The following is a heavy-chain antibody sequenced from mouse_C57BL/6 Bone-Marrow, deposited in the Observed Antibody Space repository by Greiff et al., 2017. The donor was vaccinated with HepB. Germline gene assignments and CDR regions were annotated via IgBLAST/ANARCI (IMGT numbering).Heavy chain of an antibody. CDR3: ARELGDAMDY. CDR2: INPNNGGT. Sequence: EVKLQQSGPELVKPGASVKISCKASGYTFTDYNMNWVKQSHGKSLEWIGDINPNNGGTSYNQKFKGKATLTVDKSSSTAYMELRSLTSEDSAVYYGARELGDAMDYWGQGTSVTVSS. CDR1: GYTFTDYN. J-gene: IGHJ4*01. D-gene: IGHD4-1*01. V-gene: IGHV1-26*01.